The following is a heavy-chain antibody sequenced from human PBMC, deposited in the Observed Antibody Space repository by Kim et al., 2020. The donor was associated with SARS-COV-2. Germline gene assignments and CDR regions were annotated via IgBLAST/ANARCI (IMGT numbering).Heavy chain of an antibody. CDR3: ARASSGKVAGVPQGY. V-gene: IGHV4-34*01. CDR1: GGSFSGYY. J-gene: IGHJ4*02. CDR2: INHSGST. D-gene: IGHD6-19*01. Sequence: SETLSLTCAVYGGSFSGYYWSWIRQPPGKGLEWIGEINHSGSTNYNPSLKSRVTISVDTSKNQFSLKLSSVTAADTAVYYCARASSGKVAGVPQGYWGQG.